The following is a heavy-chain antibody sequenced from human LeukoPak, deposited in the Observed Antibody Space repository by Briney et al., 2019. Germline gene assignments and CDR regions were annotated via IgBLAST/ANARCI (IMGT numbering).Heavy chain of an antibody. Sequence: TGGSLRLSCSASGLSFSDYDMNWVRQAPGKGLEWVSAISGRSSHVYYGESVKGRFTISRDNAKNSLYLQLDSLGVEDTAVYYCGRAFPPLRTSSAGDLWGQGTLVTVSS. D-gene: IGHD3-16*01. CDR2: ISGRSSHV. CDR1: GLSFSDYD. CDR3: GRAFPPLRTSSAGDL. V-gene: IGHV3-21*01. J-gene: IGHJ1*01.